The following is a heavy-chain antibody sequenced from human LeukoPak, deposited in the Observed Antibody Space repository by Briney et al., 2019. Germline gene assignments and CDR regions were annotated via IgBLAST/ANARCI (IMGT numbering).Heavy chain of an antibody. CDR2: INQDGSEE. CDR3: ASGGGWVFFN. V-gene: IGHV3-7*01. CDR1: GFPVSSNY. J-gene: IGHJ4*02. D-gene: IGHD6-19*01. Sequence: GGSLRLSCAASGFPVSSNYMNWVRQAPGKGLEWVAHINQDGSEEYYVDSVKGRFTISRDNARNSQFLQMNSLRTEDTAVYYCASGGGWVFFNWGQGTLVTVSS.